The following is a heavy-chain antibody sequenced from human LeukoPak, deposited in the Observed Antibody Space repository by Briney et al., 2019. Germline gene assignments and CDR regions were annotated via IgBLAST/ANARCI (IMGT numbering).Heavy chain of an antibody. D-gene: IGHD3-3*01. Sequence: GRSLRLSCTASGFTFGGYAMSWFRQAPGKGLEWVGFIRSKAYGGTTEYAASVKGRFTISRDDSKSIAYLQMNSLKTEDTAVYYCTRTYYDFWSGPEFFDYRGQGTLVTVSS. CDR3: TRTYYDFWSGPEFFDY. J-gene: IGHJ4*02. CDR1: GFTFGGYA. CDR2: IRSKAYGGTT. V-gene: IGHV3-49*03.